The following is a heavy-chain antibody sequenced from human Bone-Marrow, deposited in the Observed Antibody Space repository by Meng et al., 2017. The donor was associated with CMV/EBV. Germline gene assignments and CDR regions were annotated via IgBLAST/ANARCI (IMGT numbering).Heavy chain of an antibody. V-gene: IGHV1-8*01. CDR1: GYTFTSYD. CDR3: ARFGVVVPAAPGGNYYYGMDV. CDR2: MNPNSGNT. J-gene: IGHJ6*02. Sequence: ASVKVSCKASGYTFTSYDINWVRQATGQGLEWMGWMNPNSGNTGYAQKFQGRVTMTRNTSLSTAYMELSSLRSEDTAVYYCARFGVVVPAAPGGNYYYGMDVWGQGTTVTVSS. D-gene: IGHD2-2*01.